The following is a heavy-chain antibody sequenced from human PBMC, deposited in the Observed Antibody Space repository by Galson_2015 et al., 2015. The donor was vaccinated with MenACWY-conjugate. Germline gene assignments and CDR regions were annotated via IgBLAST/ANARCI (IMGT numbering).Heavy chain of an antibody. CDR2: IYFGDSNT. V-gene: IGHV5-51*03. CDR3: AGAVNGNFYFDF. CDR1: GYSFTNYW. J-gene: IGHJ2*01. Sequence: QSGAEVKMPGESLKISCKGSGYSFTNYWIGWVRQMPGKGLEWMGIIYFGDSNTKYSPSFRGQVTISADKSISTAYLQWTSLRASDTAMYFCAGAVNGNFYFDFWGRGTLVTVSS. D-gene: IGHD1-20*01.